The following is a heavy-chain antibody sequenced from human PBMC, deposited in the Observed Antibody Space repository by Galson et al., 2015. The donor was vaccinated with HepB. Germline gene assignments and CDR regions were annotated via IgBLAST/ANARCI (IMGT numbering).Heavy chain of an antibody. D-gene: IGHD2-15*01. CDR3: ARTRTGSYLNWFDP. CDR2: ISSTNIYT. Sequence: SLRLSCAASGFTFSNYYMTWIRQAPGKGLEWVSYISSTNIYTNYADSVKGRFTIARDKAKNSLYLQMNSLRAEDTAVYYCARTRTGSYLNWFDPWGQGTLVTVSS. CDR1: GFTFSNYY. V-gene: IGHV3-11*03. J-gene: IGHJ5*02.